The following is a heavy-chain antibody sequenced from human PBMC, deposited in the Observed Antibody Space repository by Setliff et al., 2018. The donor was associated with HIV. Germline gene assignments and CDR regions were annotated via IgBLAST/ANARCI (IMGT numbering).Heavy chain of an antibody. J-gene: IGHJ3*02. Sequence: GWSLRLSCAASGFTFSSYAMTWVRQAPGKGLEWVSVITSSGDNTYYADFVKGRFTISRDNSKNTVYLQMNSLRVDDTAVYYCAKSRITSQYDALDIWGQGTMVTVSS. D-gene: IGHD2-2*01. CDR3: AKSRITSQYDALDI. CDR1: GFTFSSYA. CDR2: ITSSGDNT. V-gene: IGHV3-23*01.